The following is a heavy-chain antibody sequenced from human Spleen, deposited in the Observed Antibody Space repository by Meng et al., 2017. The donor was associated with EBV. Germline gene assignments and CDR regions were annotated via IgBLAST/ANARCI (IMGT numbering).Heavy chain of an antibody. J-gene: IGHJ4*02. CDR1: GGSISGHY. D-gene: IGHD3-10*01. CDR3: ASDRGQNYY. V-gene: IGHV4-59*11. CDR2: IYYSGST. Sequence: QGRLQGSGPGLVQPSETLSLTFPASGGSISGHYWSWIRQPPGKGLEWIGYIYYSGSTNYNPSFKSRVTISVDTSKNQFSLRLRSLTASDTAVYYCASDRGQNYYWGPGTLVTVSS.